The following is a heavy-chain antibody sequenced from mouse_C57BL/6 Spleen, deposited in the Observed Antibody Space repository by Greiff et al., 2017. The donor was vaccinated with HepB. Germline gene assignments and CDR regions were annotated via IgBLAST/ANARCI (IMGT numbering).Heavy chain of an antibody. CDR1: GYTFTDYN. CDR3: ARWPANWGPGVDY. CDR2: INPNNGGT. J-gene: IGHJ2*01. V-gene: IGHV1-22*01. D-gene: IGHD4-1*01. Sequence: VHVKQSGPELVKPGASVKMSCKASGYTFTDYNMHWVKQSHGKSLEWIGYINPNNGGTSYNQKFKGKATLTVNKSSSTAYMELRSLTSEDSAVYYCARWPANWGPGVDYWGQGTTLTVSS.